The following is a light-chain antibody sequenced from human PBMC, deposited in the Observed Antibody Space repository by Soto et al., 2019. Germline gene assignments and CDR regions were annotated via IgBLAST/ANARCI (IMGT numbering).Light chain of an antibody. J-gene: IGLJ2*01. V-gene: IGLV6-57*04. CDR3: QSFDTSTVV. CDR1: SGSIASEH. Sequence: NFMLTQSLSVSESPGKTVTISCTRSSGSIASEHVQWYQQRPGSAPTTVIYDNSQRPSGVPDRFSGSSDSSSNSASLTSSGLKTEDEAYYYCQSFDTSTVVFGGGTKLTVL. CDR2: DNS.